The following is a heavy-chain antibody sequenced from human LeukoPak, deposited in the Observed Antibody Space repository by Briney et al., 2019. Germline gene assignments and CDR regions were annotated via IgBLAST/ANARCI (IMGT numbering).Heavy chain of an antibody. CDR1: GGSISSYY. V-gene: IGHV4-59*01. Sequence: SETPSLTCTVSGGSISSYYWSWIRQPPGKGLEWIGYIYYSGSTNYNPSLKSRVTISVDTSKNQFSLKLSSVTAADTAVYYCARENAGTGSRYMDVWGKGTTVTVSS. CDR3: ARENAGTGSRYMDV. J-gene: IGHJ6*03. CDR2: IYYSGST. D-gene: IGHD1-1*01.